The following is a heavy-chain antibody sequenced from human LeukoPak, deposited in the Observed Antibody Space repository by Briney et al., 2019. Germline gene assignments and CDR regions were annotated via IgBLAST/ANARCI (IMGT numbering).Heavy chain of an antibody. CDR3: ARHRGMVRGKIITGFDP. CDR1: GGSISSGSYY. D-gene: IGHD3-10*01. CDR2: IYTSGST. Sequence: SETLSLTCTVSGGSISSGSYYWSWIRQPAGKGLEWIGRIYTSGSTTYNSSLKSRVTISLDTSKSHFSLRLSSVTAADTAVYYCARHRGMVRGKIITGFDPWGQGILVTVSS. V-gene: IGHV4-61*02. J-gene: IGHJ5*02.